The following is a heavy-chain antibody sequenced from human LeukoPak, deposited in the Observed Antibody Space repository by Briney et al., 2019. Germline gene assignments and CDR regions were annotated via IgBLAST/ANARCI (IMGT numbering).Heavy chain of an antibody. CDR1: GYTFTSYD. D-gene: IGHD6-19*01. CDR3: ATLGAVADTGIDY. CDR2: TNPNSGNT. J-gene: IGHJ4*02. V-gene: IGHV1-8*01. Sequence: ASVKVSCKASGYTFTSYDINWVRQATGQGLEWMGWTNPNSGNTGYAQKFQGRVTMTRNTSISTAYMELSSLRSEDTAVYYCATLGAVADTGIDYWGQGTLVTVSS.